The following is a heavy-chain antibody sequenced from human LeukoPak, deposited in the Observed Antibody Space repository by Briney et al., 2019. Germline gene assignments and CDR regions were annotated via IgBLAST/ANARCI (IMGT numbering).Heavy chain of an antibody. CDR1: GFTFSSYS. CDR3: AREGVSGVVPAAIEDY. CDR2: ISSSSSYI. D-gene: IGHD2-2*01. V-gene: IGHV3-21*01. J-gene: IGHJ4*02. Sequence: GGSLRLSCAASGFTFSSYSMNWVRQAPGKGLEWVSSISSSSSYIYYADSVEGRFTISRDNAKNSLYLQMNSLRAEDTAVYYCAREGVSGVVPAAIEDYWGQGTLVTVSS.